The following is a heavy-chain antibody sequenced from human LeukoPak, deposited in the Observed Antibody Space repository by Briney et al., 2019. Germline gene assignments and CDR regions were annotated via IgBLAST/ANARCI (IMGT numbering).Heavy chain of an antibody. CDR2: IYYSGST. CDR1: GGSISSYY. D-gene: IGHD3-22*01. CDR3: ARRVTYYYDSSGYYYAPTTAYYFDY. Sequence: SETLSLTCTVSGGSISSYYWSWIRQPPGKGLEWIGYIYYSGSTNYNPSLKSRVTISVDTSKNQFSLKLSSVTAADTAVYYCARRVTYYYDSSGYYYAPTTAYYFDYWGQGTLVTVSS. V-gene: IGHV4-59*01. J-gene: IGHJ4*02.